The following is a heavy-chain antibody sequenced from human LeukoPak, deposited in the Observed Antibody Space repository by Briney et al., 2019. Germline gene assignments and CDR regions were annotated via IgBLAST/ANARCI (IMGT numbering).Heavy chain of an antibody. CDR3: AKDREGTHYGSGSNDAFDI. D-gene: IGHD3-10*01. Sequence: PGGSLRLSCAASGFTFSSYGMHWVRQAPGKGLEWVAFIRYDGSNKYYADSVKGRFTISRDNSKNTLYLQMNSLRAEDTAVYYCAKDREGTHYGSGSNDAFDIWGQGTMVTVSS. V-gene: IGHV3-30*02. CDR2: IRYDGSNK. CDR1: GFTFSSYG. J-gene: IGHJ3*02.